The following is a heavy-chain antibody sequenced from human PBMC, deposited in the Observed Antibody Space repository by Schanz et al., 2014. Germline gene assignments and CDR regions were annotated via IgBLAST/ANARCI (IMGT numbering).Heavy chain of an antibody. Sequence: QVQLVESGGGVVQPGRSLRLSCAAYGFTLSSYAMHWVRQAPGKGLEWVPVISYDGSNKYYADSVKGRFTIARDNSKNTLYLQMNTLRAEDTAVYYCARDRGYCSGGSCLTLDYWGQGTLVTVSS. CDR2: ISYDGSNK. J-gene: IGHJ4*02. CDR3: ARDRGYCSGGSCLTLDY. CDR1: GFTLSSYA. V-gene: IGHV3-30-3*01. D-gene: IGHD2-15*01.